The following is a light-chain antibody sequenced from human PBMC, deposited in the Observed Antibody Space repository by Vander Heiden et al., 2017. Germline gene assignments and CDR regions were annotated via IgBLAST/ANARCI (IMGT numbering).Light chain of an antibody. CDR1: SSDVGGYNY. V-gene: IGLV2-14*01. J-gene: IGLJ1*01. CDR2: EVS. CDR3: SSYTSTSTPHFV. Sequence: QSALPQPASVSGSPGQSITISCTGTSSDVGGYNYVSWYHQHPGKAPKLMIFEVSHRPSGVSHRFSGSKSGTTASLTISGLQADDEADYYCSSYTSTSTPHFVFGTGTTVTVL.